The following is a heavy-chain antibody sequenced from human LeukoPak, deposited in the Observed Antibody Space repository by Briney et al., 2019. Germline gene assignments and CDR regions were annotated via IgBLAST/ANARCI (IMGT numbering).Heavy chain of an antibody. J-gene: IGHJ4*02. Sequence: GGSLRLSCAASGFTFSSYGMHWVRQAPGKGLEWVAFIRYDGSNKYYADSVKGRFTISRDNAKNSLYLQMNSLRAEDTAIYYCTRDSPPDYWGQGTLVTVSS. V-gene: IGHV3-30*02. CDR2: IRYDGSNK. CDR1: GFTFSSYG. CDR3: TRDSPPDY.